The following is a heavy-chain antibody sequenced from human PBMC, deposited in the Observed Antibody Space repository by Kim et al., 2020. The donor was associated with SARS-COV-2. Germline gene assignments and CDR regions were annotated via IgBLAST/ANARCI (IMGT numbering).Heavy chain of an antibody. CDR3: AKRGRISDTSGYYY. CDR2: ISYDGSNK. CDR1: GFTFGDYG. V-gene: IGHV3-30*18. J-gene: IGHJ6*01. Sequence: GGSLRLSCAASGFTFGDYGMHWVRQAPGKGLEWVAVISYDGSNKYYADSVKGCFTISRDNSKNTLFLQMSSLRAEDTAVYYCAKRGRISDTSGYYY. D-gene: IGHD3-22*01.